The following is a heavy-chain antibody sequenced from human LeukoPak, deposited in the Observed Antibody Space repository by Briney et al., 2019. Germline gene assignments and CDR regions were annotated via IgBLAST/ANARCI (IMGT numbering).Heavy chain of an antibody. D-gene: IGHD6-6*01. CDR2: IYYSGST. Sequence: SETLSLPCTVSGGSISSYYWSWIRQPPGKGLEWIGYIYYSGSTNYNPSLKSRVTISVDTSKNQFSLKLSSVTAADTAVYYCAYSSSPDYYYGMDVWGQGTTVTVSS. CDR3: AYSSSPDYYYGMDV. J-gene: IGHJ6*02. V-gene: IGHV4-59*01. CDR1: GGSISSYY.